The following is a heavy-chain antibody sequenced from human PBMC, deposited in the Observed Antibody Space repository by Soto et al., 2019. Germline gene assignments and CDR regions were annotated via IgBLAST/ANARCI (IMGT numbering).Heavy chain of an antibody. CDR1: GFTFSSYA. D-gene: IGHD3-22*01. CDR3: AKEGVTMIVVVTYFDY. CDR2: ISGSGGST. Sequence: GESLKISCAASGFTFSSYAMSWVRQAPGKGLEWVSAISGSGGSTYYADSVKGRFTISRDNFKNTLYLQMNSLRAEDTAVYYCAKEGVTMIVVVTYFDYWGQGTLVTVSS. J-gene: IGHJ4*02. V-gene: IGHV3-23*01.